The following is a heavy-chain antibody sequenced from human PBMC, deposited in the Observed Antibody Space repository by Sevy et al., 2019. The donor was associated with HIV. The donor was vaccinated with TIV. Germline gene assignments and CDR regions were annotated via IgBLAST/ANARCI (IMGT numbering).Heavy chain of an antibody. Sequence: GGSLRLSCAASGFTFSGSAMHWVRQASGKGLEWVGRIRSKANSYATAYAASVKGRFTISRDDSKNTAYLQMNSLKTEDTAEYYCTRLGRYDFWSGPQGTYNWFDPWGQGTLVTVSS. J-gene: IGHJ5*02. D-gene: IGHD3-3*01. CDR3: TRLGRYDFWSGPQGTYNWFDP. CDR2: IRSKANSYAT. CDR1: GFTFSGSA. V-gene: IGHV3-73*01.